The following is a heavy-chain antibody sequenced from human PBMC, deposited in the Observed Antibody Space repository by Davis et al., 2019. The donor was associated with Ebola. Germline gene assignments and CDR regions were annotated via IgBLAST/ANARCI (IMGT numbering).Heavy chain of an antibody. D-gene: IGHD4-23*01. J-gene: IGHJ5*02. V-gene: IGHV1-18*01. CDR3: ARDIGLVTPAWFDP. CDR1: GYTFTSYA. CDR2: ISAYNGNT. Sequence: ASVKVSCKASGYTFTSYAMHWVRQAPGQGLEWMGWISAYNGNTNYAQKLQGRVTMTTDTSTSTAYMELRSLRSDDTAVYYCARDIGLVTPAWFDPWGQGTLVTVSS.